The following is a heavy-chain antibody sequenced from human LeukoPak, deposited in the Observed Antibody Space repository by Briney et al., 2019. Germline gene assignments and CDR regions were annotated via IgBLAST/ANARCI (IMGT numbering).Heavy chain of an antibody. D-gene: IGHD6-19*01. CDR3: AREREVQWLTPLSSYYYYGMDV. J-gene: IGHJ6*02. V-gene: IGHV3-23*01. CDR2: ISGSGGST. CDR1: GFTFSSYA. Sequence: PGGSLRLSCAASGFTFSSYAMSWVRQAPGKGLEWVSAISGSGGSTYYADSVKGRFTISRDNSKNTLYLQMNSLRAEDTAVYYCAREREVQWLTPLSSYYYYGMDVWGQGTTVTVSS.